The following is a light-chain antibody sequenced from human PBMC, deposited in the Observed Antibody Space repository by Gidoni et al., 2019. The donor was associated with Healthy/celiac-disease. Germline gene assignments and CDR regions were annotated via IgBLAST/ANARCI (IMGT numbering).Light chain of an antibody. Sequence: QSALTQPASVPRSPGQPLTSSCTGNSSDVGRYNYVSWYQQHRGKAPKLLFYDVRNRPSGVSTRFSCSTSGNTSSLTISGLQADDAADYSSSSYTSSSTHVVFGGGTKLTVL. CDR1: SSDVGRYNY. J-gene: IGLJ2*01. CDR3: SSYTSSSTHVV. V-gene: IGLV2-14*03. CDR2: DVR.